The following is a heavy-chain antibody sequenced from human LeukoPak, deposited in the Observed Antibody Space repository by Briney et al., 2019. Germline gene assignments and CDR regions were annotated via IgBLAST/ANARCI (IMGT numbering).Heavy chain of an antibody. Sequence: ASVKVSCKGSGYTYTSYGISWVRQAPGQGLEWMGWISAYNGNTNYAQKLQGRVTMTTDTSTSTDYMELRSLRSDDTAVYYCARVGPTTSVAGGHWGQGTLVTVSS. J-gene: IGHJ4*02. CDR2: ISAYNGNT. CDR3: ARVGPTTSVAGGH. V-gene: IGHV1-18*01. CDR1: GYTYTSYG. D-gene: IGHD6-19*01.